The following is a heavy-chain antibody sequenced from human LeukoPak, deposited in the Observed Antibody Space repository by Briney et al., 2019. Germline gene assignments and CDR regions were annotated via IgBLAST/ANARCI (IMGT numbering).Heavy chain of an antibody. Sequence: PGGSLRLSCAASGFTFSSYAMSWVRQAPGKGLEWVSGISGGGGTTFYADSVKGRFTISRDNSKNTLYLQMNSLRVEDTAVYYCAKDQMYYYDSSGYYYFDYWGQGTLVTVSS. CDR3: AKDQMYYYDSSGYYYFDY. V-gene: IGHV3-23*01. CDR1: GFTFSSYA. CDR2: ISGGGGTT. J-gene: IGHJ4*02. D-gene: IGHD3-22*01.